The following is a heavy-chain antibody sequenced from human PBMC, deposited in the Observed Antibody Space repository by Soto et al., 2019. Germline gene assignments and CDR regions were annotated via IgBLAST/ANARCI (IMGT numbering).Heavy chain of an antibody. CDR2: VNNDGSGT. CDR3: TSGGFMPAFDV. J-gene: IGHJ3*01. V-gene: IGHV3-74*01. Sequence: EVQVVESGGGLVQPGGSLRLSCAASGFTFSNYWMHWVRQAPGKGLVWVSRVNNDGSGTIYADSVKGRFTISRDNAKNTVYLEMKGLRYEAKALYSCTSGGFMPAFDVWGQGTTVTVSS. D-gene: IGHD2-8*01. CDR1: GFTFSNYW.